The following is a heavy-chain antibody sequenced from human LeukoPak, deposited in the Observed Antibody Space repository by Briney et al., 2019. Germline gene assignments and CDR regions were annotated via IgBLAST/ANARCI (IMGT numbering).Heavy chain of an antibody. Sequence: GGSLRLSCAASGFTFCSYAMSWVRQAPGKGGEWGSHISGSGGSTHYADSVKGRFTISRDNSKNTLYLQMDSQRAEDTAVYDCAKDGSSWMRVTLDYWGQGTLVTVSS. D-gene: IGHD6-13*01. CDR2: ISGSGGST. V-gene: IGHV3-23*01. CDR1: GFTFCSYA. J-gene: IGHJ4*02. CDR3: AKDGSSWMRVTLDY.